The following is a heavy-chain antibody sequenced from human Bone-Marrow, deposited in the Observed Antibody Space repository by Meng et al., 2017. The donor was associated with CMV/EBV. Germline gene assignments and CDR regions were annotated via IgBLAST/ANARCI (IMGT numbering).Heavy chain of an antibody. Sequence: ASVKVSCKASGYTFTSYGISWVRQAPGQGLEWMGWISAYNGNTNYAQKFQGRVTMTRDTSISTAYMELSRLRSDDTAVYYCARDDGDYLYGYWGQGTLVTVSS. CDR2: ISAYNGNT. V-gene: IGHV1-18*01. J-gene: IGHJ4*02. CDR3: ARDDGDYLYGY. D-gene: IGHD4-17*01. CDR1: GYTFTSYG.